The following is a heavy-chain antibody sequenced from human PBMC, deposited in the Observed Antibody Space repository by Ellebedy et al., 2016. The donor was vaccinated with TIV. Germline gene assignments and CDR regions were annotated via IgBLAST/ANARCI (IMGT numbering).Heavy chain of an antibody. D-gene: IGHD3-3*01. V-gene: IGHV4-61*02. J-gene: IGHJ5*02. CDR3: ARGGPEYYDFWSGPIGFDP. CDR1: GGSISSGSYY. CDR2: IYTSGST. Sequence: SETLSLXCTVSGGSISSGSYYWSWIRQPAGKGLEWIGRIYTSGSTNYNPSLKSRVTMSVDTSKNQFSLKLSSVTAADTAVYYCARGGPEYYDFWSGPIGFDPWGQGTLVTVSS.